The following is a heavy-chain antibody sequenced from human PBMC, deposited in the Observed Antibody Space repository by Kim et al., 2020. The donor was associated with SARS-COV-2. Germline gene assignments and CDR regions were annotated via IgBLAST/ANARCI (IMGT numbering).Heavy chain of an antibody. D-gene: IGHD2-15*01. J-gene: IGHJ4*02. CDR2: ITNSGDRT. Sequence: GGSLRLSCAASGFSFNNYAMNWVRQAPGKGLEWVSGITNSGDRTDYADSVKGRFTISRDNSKNTVYLQMNSLRAEDTAVYYCAGLCRTSGGGCHSGYWGQGTLVTVSP. V-gene: IGHV3-23*01. CDR3: AGLCRTSGGGCHSGY. CDR1: GFSFNNYA.